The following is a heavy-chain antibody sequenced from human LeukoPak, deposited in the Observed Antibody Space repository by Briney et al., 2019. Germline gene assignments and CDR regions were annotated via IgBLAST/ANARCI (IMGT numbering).Heavy chain of an antibody. V-gene: IGHV4-59*08. CDR3: VRLNGGN. J-gene: IGHJ4*02. Sequence: KSSETLSLTCAVSGGSISTYYWSWIRQPPGKGLEWIGYINYSGSTNYNPSLKSRVSISVDTSKNQFSLKLSSVTAADTAVYYCVRLNGGNWGQGTLVTVSS. D-gene: IGHD3-16*01. CDR2: INYSGST. CDR1: GGSISTYY.